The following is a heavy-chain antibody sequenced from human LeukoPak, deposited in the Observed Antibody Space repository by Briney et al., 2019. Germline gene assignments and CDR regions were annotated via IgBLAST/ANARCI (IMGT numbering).Heavy chain of an antibody. CDR2: IIPIFGTA. CDR3: ARESVGYNWFDP. D-gene: IGHD2-15*01. J-gene: IGHJ5*02. V-gene: IGHV1-69*13. CDR1: GGTFSSYA. Sequence: ASVKVSCKASGGTFSSYAISWVRQAPGQGLEWMGGIIPIFGTANYAQKFQGRVTITADESTSTAYMELSSLRSEDTAVYYCARESVGYNWFDPWGQGTLVTVSS.